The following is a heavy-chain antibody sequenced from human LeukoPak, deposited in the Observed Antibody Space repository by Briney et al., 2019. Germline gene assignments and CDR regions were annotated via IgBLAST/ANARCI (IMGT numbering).Heavy chain of an antibody. Sequence: ASVKVSCKASGYTFISHDINWVRQATGQGLEWMGWMNPNSGNRGYAQKFQGRVTIIRSTSISTVYMELSSLRFEDTAVYYCARALPADAFDIWGQGTMVTVSS. CDR3: ARALPADAFDI. V-gene: IGHV1-8*01. CDR2: MNPNSGNR. J-gene: IGHJ3*02. D-gene: IGHD2-21*02. CDR1: GYTFISHD.